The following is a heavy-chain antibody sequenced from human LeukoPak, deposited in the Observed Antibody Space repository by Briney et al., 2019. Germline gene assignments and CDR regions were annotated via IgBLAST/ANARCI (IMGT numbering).Heavy chain of an antibody. J-gene: IGHJ6*03. CDR1: GGSISSYY. V-gene: IGHV4-4*07. CDR2: VYTSGST. Sequence: SETLSLTCTVSGGSISSYYWSWIRQPAGKGLGWIERVYTSGSTNYNPSLTSRVTMSVDTSKNQFSLKLNSVTAADTAVYYCARDTRSSGAQHYYYYMDVWGKGTTVTISS. CDR3: ARDTRSSGAQHYYYYMDV. D-gene: IGHD3-10*01.